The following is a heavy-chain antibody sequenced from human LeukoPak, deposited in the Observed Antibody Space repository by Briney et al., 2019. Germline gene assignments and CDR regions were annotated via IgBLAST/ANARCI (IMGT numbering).Heavy chain of an antibody. V-gene: IGHV3-21*01. CDR2: ISSSSSYI. J-gene: IGHJ3*02. D-gene: IGHD6-6*01. CDR1: GFTFSSYS. CDR3: AILIAARPTSDAFDI. Sequence: PGGSLRLSCAASGFTFSSYSMNWVRQAPGKGLEWVSFISSSSSYIYYADSVKGRFTISRDNAKNSLYLQMNSLRAEDTAVYYCAILIAARPTSDAFDIWGQGTMVTVSS.